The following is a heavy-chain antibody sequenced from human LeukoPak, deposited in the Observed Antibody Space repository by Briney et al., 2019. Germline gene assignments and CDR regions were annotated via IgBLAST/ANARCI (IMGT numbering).Heavy chain of an antibody. D-gene: IGHD3-10*01. Sequence: ASVKVSCKASGYTFTGYYMHWVRQAPGQGLEWMGWINPNSGGTNYAQKFQGRVTMTRDTSISTAYMELSRLRSDDTAVYYCARVDYYGSGSWVGLFDYWGQGTLVTVSS. CDR1: GYTFTGYY. CDR2: INPNSGGT. V-gene: IGHV1-2*02. CDR3: ARVDYYGSGSWVGLFDY. J-gene: IGHJ4*02.